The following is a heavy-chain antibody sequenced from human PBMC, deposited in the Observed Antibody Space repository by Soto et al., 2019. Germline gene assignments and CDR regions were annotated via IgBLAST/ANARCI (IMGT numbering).Heavy chain of an antibody. V-gene: IGHV1-69*09. CDR1: GIMSSGYG. CDR2: INPILDST. Sequence: QEQVVQSGPAMKEPGSSVKVSCRASGIMSSGYGFSWVRQAPGQGLEWVGRINPILDSTHYAQNLQGRVSITVDKSTDTAYLELTSLRLEDTAIYFCATMKRARLDSWGRGTVVTVSS. CDR3: ATMKRARLDS. D-gene: IGHD6-25*01. J-gene: IGHJ4*02.